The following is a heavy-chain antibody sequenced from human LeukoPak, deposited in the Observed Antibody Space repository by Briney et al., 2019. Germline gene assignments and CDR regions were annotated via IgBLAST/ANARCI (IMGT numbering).Heavy chain of an antibody. Sequence: SETLSLTCTVSGGSISSYYWSWIRQPAGKGLEWIGRIYTSGSTNYNPSLKSRVTMSVDTSKNRFSLKLSSVTAADTAVYYCARDLYSSSWYSYYYYYYMDVWGKGTTVTVSS. J-gene: IGHJ6*03. CDR2: IYTSGST. CDR3: ARDLYSSSWYSYYYYYYMDV. D-gene: IGHD6-13*01. V-gene: IGHV4-4*07. CDR1: GGSISSYY.